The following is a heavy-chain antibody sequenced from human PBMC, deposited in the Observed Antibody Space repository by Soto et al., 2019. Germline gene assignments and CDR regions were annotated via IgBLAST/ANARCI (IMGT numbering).Heavy chain of an antibody. Sequence: PVQVSCKATGFFLTSCALHWFRKSRGQGLAWMGWIIAISGTANYAQKFQGRVTITADESTSTAYMELSSLRSDDTAVYYCARSGSGRYRDAFDIWGQGTMVTVSS. CDR3: ARSGSGRYRDAFDI. D-gene: IGHD6-19*01. J-gene: IGHJ3*02. CDR1: GFFLTSCA. CDR2: IIAISGTA. V-gene: IGHV1-69*01.